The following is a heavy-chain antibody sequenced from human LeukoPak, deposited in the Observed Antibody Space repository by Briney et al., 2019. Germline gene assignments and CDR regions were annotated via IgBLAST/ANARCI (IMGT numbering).Heavy chain of an antibody. CDR3: ARGSPYYDILTGYYPDAFDI. D-gene: IGHD3-9*01. CDR2: INPSGGST. V-gene: IGHV1-46*01. CDR1: GYTFTSYY. J-gene: IGHJ3*02. Sequence: GASVKVSCKASGYTFTSYYMHWVRQAPGQGLEWMGIINPSGGSTSYAQKFQGRVTITRNTSISTAYMELSSLRSEDTAVYYCARGSPYYDILTGYYPDAFDIWGQGTMVTVSS.